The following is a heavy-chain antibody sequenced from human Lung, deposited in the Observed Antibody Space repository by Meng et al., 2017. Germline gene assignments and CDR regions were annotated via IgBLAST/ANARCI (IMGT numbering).Heavy chain of an antibody. CDR3: ARERHSTIIRGVIDF. D-gene: IGHD3-10*01. V-gene: IGHV4-34*01. CDR2: INHGGST. J-gene: IGHJ4*02. Sequence: QVQLQQWGAGLLRPSENLSLTCAVYGGSISGSYWSWIRQSPAKGLELIGKINHGGSTNYNPSLESRVTISVDTPKNQFSLRLTSMTVADTAVYYCARERHSTIIRGVIDFWGQGALVTVSS. CDR1: GGSISGSY.